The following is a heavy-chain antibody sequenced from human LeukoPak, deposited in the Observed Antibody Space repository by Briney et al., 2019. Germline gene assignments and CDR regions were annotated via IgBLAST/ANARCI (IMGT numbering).Heavy chain of an antibody. CDR3: ARELAATVSWFDP. J-gene: IGHJ5*02. CDR1: GGSSSSYY. Sequence: SETLSLTCTVSGGSSSSYYWSWIRQPPGKGLEWIGYIYYSGSTNYNPSLKSRVTISVDTSKNQFSLKLSSVTAADTAVYYCARELAATVSWFDPWGQGTLVTVSS. CDR2: IYYSGST. D-gene: IGHD2-15*01. V-gene: IGHV4-59*01.